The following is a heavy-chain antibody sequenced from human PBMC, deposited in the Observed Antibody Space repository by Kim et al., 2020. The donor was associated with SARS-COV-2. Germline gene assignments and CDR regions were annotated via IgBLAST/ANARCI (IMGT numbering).Heavy chain of an antibody. D-gene: IGHD1-26*01. CDR1: GGSISSSNW. J-gene: IGHJ6*02. CDR3: ARGYRGILSSMDV. CDR2: IYHSGST. Sequence: SETLSLTCAVSGGSISSSNWWSWVRQPPGKGLEWIGEIYHSGSTNYNPSLKSRVTISVDKSKNQFSLKLSSVTAADTAVYYCARGYRGILSSMDVWGQGTTVTVSS. V-gene: IGHV4-4*02.